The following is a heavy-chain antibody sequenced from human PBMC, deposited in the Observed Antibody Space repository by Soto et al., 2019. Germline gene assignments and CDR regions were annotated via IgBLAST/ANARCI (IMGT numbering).Heavy chain of an antibody. CDR2: INVSCGST. V-gene: IGHV3-23*01. Sequence: PGGSLRLSCAVSGVTFSSYAMSWVCKPPGKGQELVWAINVSCGSTYYAASVKGRFTISRDNSKNTPYLQMNCLRAEDTAVYYCAKGAYASASATRSYGMDVWGQGTTVTVSS. J-gene: IGHJ6*02. CDR3: AKGAYASASATRSYGMDV. D-gene: IGHD2-15*01. CDR1: GVTFSSYA.